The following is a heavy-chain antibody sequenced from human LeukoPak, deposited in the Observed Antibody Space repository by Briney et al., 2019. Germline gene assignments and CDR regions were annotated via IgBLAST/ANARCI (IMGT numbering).Heavy chain of an antibody. D-gene: IGHD3-3*01. CDR2: IYYSGST. J-gene: IGHJ5*02. V-gene: IGHV4-59*01. Sequence: PSETLSLTCTVSGGSISSYYWSWIRQPPGKGLEWIGYIYYSGSTNYNPSLKSRVTISVDTSKNQFSLKLSSVTAADTAVYYCARVSYYDFWSGYYGPNWFDPWGQGTLVTVSS. CDR3: ARVSYYDFWSGYYGPNWFDP. CDR1: GGSISSYY.